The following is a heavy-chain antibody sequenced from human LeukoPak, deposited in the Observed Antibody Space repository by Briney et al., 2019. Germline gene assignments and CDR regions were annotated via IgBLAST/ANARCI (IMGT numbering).Heavy chain of an antibody. V-gene: IGHV4-39*07. D-gene: IGHD2-15*01. CDR2: IYYSGST. Sequence: PSETLSLTCTVSGGSISSSSYYWGWIRQPPGKGLEWIGSIYYSGSTYYNPSLKSRVTISVDTSKNQFSLKLSSVTAADTAVYYCARVVTGLDYWGQGTLVTVSS. CDR1: GGSISSSSYY. J-gene: IGHJ4*02. CDR3: ARVVTGLDY.